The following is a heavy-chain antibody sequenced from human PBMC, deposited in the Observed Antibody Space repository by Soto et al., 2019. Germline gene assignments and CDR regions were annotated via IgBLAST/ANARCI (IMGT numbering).Heavy chain of an antibody. V-gene: IGHV1-2*02. CDR3: ATWHLQEHAYDI. CDR2: INPNSGGT. D-gene: IGHD1-1*01. CDR1: GYTFTGYY. J-gene: IGHJ3*02. Sequence: ASVKVSCKASGYTFTGYYMHWVRQAPGQGLEWMGWINPNSGGTNYAQKFQGRVTMTRDTSISTAYMELSRLRSDDTAVYSCATWHLQEHAYDIWGQGTMVTVSS.